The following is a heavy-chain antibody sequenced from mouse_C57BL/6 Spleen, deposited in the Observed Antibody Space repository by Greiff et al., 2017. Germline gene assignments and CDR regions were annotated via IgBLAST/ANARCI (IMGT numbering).Heavy chain of an antibody. V-gene: IGHV3-6*01. CDR3: ARERDYYGSSSLYYFDY. CDR2: ISYDGSN. Sequence: EVQLQESGPGLVKPSQSLSLTCSVTGYSITSGYYWNWIRQFPGNKLEWMGYISYDGSNNYNPSLKNRISITRDTSKNQFFLKLNSVTTEDTATYYCARERDYYGSSSLYYFDYWGQGTTLTVSS. D-gene: IGHD1-1*01. J-gene: IGHJ2*01. CDR1: GYSITSGYY.